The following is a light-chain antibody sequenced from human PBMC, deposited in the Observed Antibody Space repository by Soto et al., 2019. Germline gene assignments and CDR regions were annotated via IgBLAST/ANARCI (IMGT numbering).Light chain of an antibody. Sequence: EVVLSQSPGTLSLSPGERATLSCRASQSVSSSHLAWYQQKPGQAPRLLIYGASSRAAGIPDRFSGRGSGTDFTLTTSRLEPEDFAVYYCQQYDSSEYTFGQGTKVEVK. V-gene: IGKV3-20*01. CDR2: GAS. J-gene: IGKJ2*01. CDR3: QQYDSSEYT. CDR1: QSVSSSH.